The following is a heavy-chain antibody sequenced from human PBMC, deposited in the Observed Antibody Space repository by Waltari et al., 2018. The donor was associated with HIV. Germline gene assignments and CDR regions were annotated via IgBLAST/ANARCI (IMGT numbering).Heavy chain of an antibody. Sequence: QVKLQESCPGLVKPSETLSLTCVVSGASMRSSSYFWGWIRQAPGKGLEWIGSMFYTVSSFYNPSLKSRVNISIDTLNNQFSLKMTSVTAADTAVYYCARDWDVTTACMDVWGQGTTVTVSS. V-gene: IGHV4-39*07. CDR2: MFYTVSS. CDR3: ARDWDVTTACMDV. J-gene: IGHJ6*02. CDR1: GASMRSSSYF. D-gene: IGHD1-26*01.